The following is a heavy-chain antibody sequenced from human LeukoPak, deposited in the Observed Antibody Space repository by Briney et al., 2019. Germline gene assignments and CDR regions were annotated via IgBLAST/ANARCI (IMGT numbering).Heavy chain of an antibody. CDR3: ARSANSGCLDC. V-gene: IGHV6-1*01. D-gene: IGHD3-10*01. Sequence: SQTLSLTCAISGDSVSSNNAVWNWIRQSPSRGLEWLGKTYYRSKWNYDYAVSMKSRITINPDTSKNHFSLQLSSVTPEDTAVYYCARSANSGCLDCWGQGVLVTVSS. CDR2: TYYRSKWNY. CDR1: GDSVSSNNAV. J-gene: IGHJ4*02.